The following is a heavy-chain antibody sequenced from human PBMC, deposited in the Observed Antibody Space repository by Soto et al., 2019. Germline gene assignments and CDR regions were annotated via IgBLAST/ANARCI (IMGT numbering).Heavy chain of an antibody. CDR1: GFTFSSYW. Sequence: GGSLRLSCAASGFTFSSYWMSWVRQAPGKGLEWVANIKQDGSEKYYVDSVKGRFTISRDNAKNSLYLQMNSLRAEDTAVYYCARESGYDDYYYYGMDVWGQGTTVTVSS. V-gene: IGHV3-7*05. CDR3: ARESGYDDYYYYGMDV. J-gene: IGHJ6*02. D-gene: IGHD5-12*01. CDR2: IKQDGSEK.